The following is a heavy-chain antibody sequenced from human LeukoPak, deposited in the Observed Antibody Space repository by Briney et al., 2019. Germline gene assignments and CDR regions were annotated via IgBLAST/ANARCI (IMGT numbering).Heavy chain of an antibody. V-gene: IGHV3-48*03. J-gene: IGHJ4*02. CDR3: ARVTPIAAYGY. D-gene: IGHD6-6*01. CDR1: GFTFSSYE. CDR2: ISSSGSTI. Sequence: GGSLRLSCAASGFTFSSYEMNWVCQAPGKRLEWVSYISSSGSTIYYADSVKGRFTISRDNAKNSLYLQMNSLRAEDTAVYYCARVTPIAAYGYWGQGTLVTVSS.